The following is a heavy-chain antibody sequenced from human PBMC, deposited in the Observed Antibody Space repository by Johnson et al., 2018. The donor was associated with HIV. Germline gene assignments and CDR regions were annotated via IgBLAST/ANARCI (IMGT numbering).Heavy chain of an antibody. D-gene: IGHD3-16*01. CDR1: GFTFSSYD. V-gene: IGHV3-13*01. CDR2: IGTAGAI. CDR3: TRGGGS. J-gene: IGHJ3*01. Sequence: EVQLVESGGGVVQPGRSLRLSCAASGFTFSSYDMHWVRQASGKGQEWVSAIGTAGAIYYADSVKGRFTISRDNAKNSLYLQMNSLRAEDTAVYYRTRGGGSWVQGTMVTVSS.